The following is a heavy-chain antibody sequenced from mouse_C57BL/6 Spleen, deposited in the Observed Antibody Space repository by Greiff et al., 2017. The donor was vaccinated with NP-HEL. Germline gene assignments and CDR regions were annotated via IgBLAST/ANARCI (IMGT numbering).Heavy chain of an antibody. D-gene: IGHD1-2*01. CDR3: ARDGGYGEKDY. CDR1: GFTFSSYA. CDR2: ISDGGSYT. Sequence: EVHLVESGGGLVKPGGSLKLSCAASGFTFSSYAMSWVRQTPEKRLEWVATISDGGSYTYYPDNVKGRFTIARDNAKNNLYLQMSHLKSEDTAMYYCARDGGYGEKDYWGQGTTLTVSS. V-gene: IGHV5-4*01. J-gene: IGHJ2*01.